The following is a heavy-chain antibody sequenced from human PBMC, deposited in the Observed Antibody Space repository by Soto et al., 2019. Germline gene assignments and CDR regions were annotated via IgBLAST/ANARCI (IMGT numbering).Heavy chain of an antibody. CDR2: INAGNGNT. D-gene: IGHD4-17*01. CDR1: GYTFTSYA. J-gene: IGHJ4*02. Sequence: QVQLVQSGAEVKKPGASVKVSCKASGYTFTSYAMHWVRQAPGQRLEWMGWINAGNGNTKYSQKFQGRVTITRDTSASTADMELSSLRSEDTAVYYCARDKKHDYGDYSDYWGQGTLVTVSS. CDR3: ARDKKHDYGDYSDY. V-gene: IGHV1-3*01.